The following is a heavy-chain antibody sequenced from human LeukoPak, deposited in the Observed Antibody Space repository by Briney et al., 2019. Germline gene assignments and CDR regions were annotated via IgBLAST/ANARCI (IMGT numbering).Heavy chain of an antibody. V-gene: IGHV5-51*01. J-gene: IGHJ3*02. Sequence: HGASLQISCKASGYFFTTYWIGWVRQMPGKGLEWMGIIYPGDSDNRYSPSLRGQVTMSVDKSTSTAYLQWNSLKASDTAMYYCARQVEVATISAFHIWGQGTMVTVSS. CDR1: GYFFTTYW. CDR2: IYPGDSDN. D-gene: IGHD5-12*01. CDR3: ARQVEVATISAFHI.